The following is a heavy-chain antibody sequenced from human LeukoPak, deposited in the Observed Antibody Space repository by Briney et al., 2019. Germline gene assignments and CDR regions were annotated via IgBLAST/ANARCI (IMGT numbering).Heavy chain of an antibody. V-gene: IGHV3-23*01. CDR1: GFTSSNAW. D-gene: IGHD6-25*01. CDR2: IISSGGST. Sequence: GGSLRLSCAASGFTSSNAWMSWVRQAPGKGLEWVSAIISSGGSTYYADSVKGRFTISRDNSKNTVYLQMNSLRAEDTAVYYCATPSGGYWGQGTLVTVSS. J-gene: IGHJ4*02. CDR3: ATPSGGY.